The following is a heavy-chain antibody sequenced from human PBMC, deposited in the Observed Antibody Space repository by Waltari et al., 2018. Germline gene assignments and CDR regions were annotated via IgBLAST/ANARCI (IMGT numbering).Heavy chain of an antibody. J-gene: IGHJ6*02. CDR2: IYTSGST. V-gene: IGHV4-61*02. D-gene: IGHD6-13*01. Sequence: QVQLQESGPGLVKPSQTLSLTCTVSGGSISSGSYYWSWLRQPAGKGLEWIGRIYTSGSTNYNPSLKSRVTISVDTSKNQFSLKLSSVTAADTAVYYCASSIAAAVEYYYGMDVWGQGTTVTVSS. CDR3: ASSIAAAVEYYYGMDV. CDR1: GGSISSGSYY.